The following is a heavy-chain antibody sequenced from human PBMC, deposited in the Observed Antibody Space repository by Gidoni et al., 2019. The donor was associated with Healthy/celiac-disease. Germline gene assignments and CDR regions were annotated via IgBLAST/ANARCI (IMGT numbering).Heavy chain of an antibody. CDR1: CGSLSSRNW. Sequence: QVQLQESGPGLVKPSGTLSLTCAVSCGSLSSRNWWSWVRQPPVQVLAWIGEIYHSGSTNYNPSLKSRVTRAIDKSKNQFSLKLSSVTAADTAVYYCARWGPYYGSGDNWFDPWGQGTLVTVSS. CDR2: IYHSGST. J-gene: IGHJ5*02. CDR3: ARWGPYYGSGDNWFDP. V-gene: IGHV4-4*02. D-gene: IGHD3-10*01.